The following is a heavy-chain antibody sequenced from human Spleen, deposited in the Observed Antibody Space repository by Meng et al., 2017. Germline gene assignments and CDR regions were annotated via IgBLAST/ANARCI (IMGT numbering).Heavy chain of an antibody. V-gene: IGHV1-18*01. J-gene: IGHJ3*02. Sequence: AEVKKPGASVKVSCKASGYTFISYGITWVRQAPGQGLEWMGWISGYNANTNYAQKLQGRVTMTTDTSTSTAYMELRSLRSDDTAVYYCAKDYYGSGSYYHDAFDIWGQGTMVTVSS. CDR2: ISGYNANT. D-gene: IGHD3-10*01. CDR1: GYTFISYG. CDR3: AKDYYGSGSYYHDAFDI.